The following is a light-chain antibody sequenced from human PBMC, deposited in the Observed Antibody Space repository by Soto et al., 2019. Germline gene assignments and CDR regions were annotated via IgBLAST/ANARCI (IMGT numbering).Light chain of an antibody. J-gene: IGKJ3*01. CDR3: QQYDNLPFT. Sequence: DIQMTQSPSSLSASVGDRVTITCQASQDISNYLNWYQQKPGKAPKLLIYDASNLVTGVTSRFSGSGSGTDFTFTISSLQPEDIATYYCQQYDNLPFTFGPGTKVDIK. CDR1: QDISNY. CDR2: DAS. V-gene: IGKV1-33*01.